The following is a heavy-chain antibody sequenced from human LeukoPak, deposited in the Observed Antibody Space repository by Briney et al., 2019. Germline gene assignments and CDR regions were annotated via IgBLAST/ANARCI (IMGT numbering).Heavy chain of an antibody. Sequence: SETLSLTCTVSGGSISSYYWSWIRQPPGKGLEWIGYVYYSGSTNYNPSLKSRVTISVDTSKNQFSLKLSSVTAADTAVYYCARQRGDPLWFGDGLFDYWGQGTLVTVSS. J-gene: IGHJ4*02. V-gene: IGHV4-59*08. CDR1: GGSISSYY. CDR2: VYYSGST. D-gene: IGHD3-10*01. CDR3: ARQRGDPLWFGDGLFDY.